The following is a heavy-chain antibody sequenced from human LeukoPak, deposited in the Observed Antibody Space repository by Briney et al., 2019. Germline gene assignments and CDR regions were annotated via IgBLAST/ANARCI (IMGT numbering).Heavy chain of an antibody. CDR2: IGSDGSEK. V-gene: IGHV3-33*03. CDR1: GFTFSSSG. CDR3: VSGSDTSGYYFY. Sequence: GGSLRLSCTASGFTFSSSGMNWVRQAPGKGLEWVAVIGSDGSEKRYADSVKGRFTISRDNSKSTLYLQMNSLRAEDTAVYYCVSGSDTSGYYFYWGQGTLVTVSS. J-gene: IGHJ4*02. D-gene: IGHD3-22*01.